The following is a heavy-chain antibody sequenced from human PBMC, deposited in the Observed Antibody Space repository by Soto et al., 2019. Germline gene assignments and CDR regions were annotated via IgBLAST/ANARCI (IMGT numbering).Heavy chain of an antibody. Sequence: QVQLQESGPGLVKPSETLSLTCTVSGVSISFYYWSWIRQPPGKGLEWIAYIDSSGSTKYNPSLKSRVTISLDTSRNQVSLKLNSVTAADTAVYYCAREGYSSRWNPIDYWGQGTQVTVSS. CDR1: GVSISFYY. CDR3: AREGYSSRWNPIDY. CDR2: IDSSGST. J-gene: IGHJ4*02. D-gene: IGHD6-13*01. V-gene: IGHV4-59*01.